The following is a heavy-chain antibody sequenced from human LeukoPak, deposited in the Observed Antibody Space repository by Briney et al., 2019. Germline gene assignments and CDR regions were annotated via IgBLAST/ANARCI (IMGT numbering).Heavy chain of an antibody. Sequence: GGSLRLSCAASGFTFSDYYMNWIRQAPGKGLEWVSVIYSGGSTYYADSVKGRFTISRDNSKNTLYLQMNSLRAEDTAVYYCAGGYSSSCDYWGQGTLVTVSS. D-gene: IGHD6-13*01. CDR3: AGGYSSSCDY. CDR1: GFTFSDYY. CDR2: IYSGGST. J-gene: IGHJ4*02. V-gene: IGHV3-53*01.